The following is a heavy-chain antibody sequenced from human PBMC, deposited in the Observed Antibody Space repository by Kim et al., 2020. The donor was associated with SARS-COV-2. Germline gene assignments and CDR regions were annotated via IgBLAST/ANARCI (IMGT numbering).Heavy chain of an antibody. CDR1: GGSISSYY. J-gene: IGHJ3*02. Sequence: GSLSLTCTVSGGSISSYYWSWIRQPPGKGLEWIGYIYYSGSTNYNPSLKSRVTISVDTSKNQFSLKLSSVTAADTAVYYCARTRRITIFGVVIIGAFDI. D-gene: IGHD3-3*01. V-gene: IGHV4-59*13. CDR3: ARTRRITIFGVVIIGAFDI. CDR2: IYYSGST.